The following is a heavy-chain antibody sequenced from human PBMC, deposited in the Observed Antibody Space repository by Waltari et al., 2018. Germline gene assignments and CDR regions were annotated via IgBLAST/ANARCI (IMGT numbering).Heavy chain of an antibody. CDR2: IDWDDDK. D-gene: IGHD1-26*01. CDR3: ARIEAVGGATIFDY. J-gene: IGHJ4*02. V-gene: IGHV2-70*01. Sequence: QVTLRESGPALVKPTQTLTLTCTFSGFPLSTSGMCVSWIRQPPGKALEWLALIDWDDDKYYSTSLKTRLTISKDTSKNQVVLTMTNMDPVDTATYYCARIEAVGGATIFDYWGQGTLVTVSS. CDR1: GFPLSTSGMC.